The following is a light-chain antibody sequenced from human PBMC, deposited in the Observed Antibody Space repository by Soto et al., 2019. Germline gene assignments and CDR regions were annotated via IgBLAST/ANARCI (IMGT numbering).Light chain of an antibody. J-gene: IGLJ2*01. Sequence: QSALTQPASVSGSPGQSITISCTGTSSDVGGYNYVSWYQQHPGKAPKLMIYEDSNRPSGVSNRFSGSKSGNTASLTISGLQAEDLAYYYCSLYRSSITLVVFGVGTKVTVL. CDR2: EDS. V-gene: IGLV2-14*01. CDR1: SSDVGGYNY. CDR3: SLYRSSITLVV.